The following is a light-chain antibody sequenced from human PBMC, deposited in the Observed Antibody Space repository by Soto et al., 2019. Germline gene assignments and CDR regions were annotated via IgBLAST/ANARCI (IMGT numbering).Light chain of an antibody. J-gene: IGKJ1*01. CDR1: QSISSW. CDR2: DAS. V-gene: IGKV1-5*01. Sequence: DIQMTQSPSTLSASVGHRVTITCRASQSISSWLAWYQQKPGKAPKLLIYDASSLESGVPSRFSGSGSGTEFTLTISSLQPDDFATYYCQQYNSYSWTFGQGTKVDIK. CDR3: QQYNSYSWT.